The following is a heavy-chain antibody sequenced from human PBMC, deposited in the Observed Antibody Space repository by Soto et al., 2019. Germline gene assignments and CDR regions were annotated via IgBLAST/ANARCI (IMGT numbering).Heavy chain of an antibody. J-gene: IGHJ3*02. Sequence: EVQLVESGGGLVQPGGSLRLSCAASGFTFSSYSMNWVRQAPGKGLEWVSSISSSSSYIYYADSVKGRFTISRDNAENSLYLQMNSLRAEDTAVYYCARDHDSSGWYQFAFDIWGQGTMVTVSS. CDR2: ISSSSSYI. CDR3: ARDHDSSGWYQFAFDI. V-gene: IGHV3-21*01. D-gene: IGHD6-19*01. CDR1: GFTFSSYS.